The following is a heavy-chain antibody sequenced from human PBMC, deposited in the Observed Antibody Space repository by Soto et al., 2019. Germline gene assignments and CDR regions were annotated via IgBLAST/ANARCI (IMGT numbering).Heavy chain of an antibody. CDR1: GGSISSSSYY. CDR2: IYYSGST. V-gene: IGHV4-39*01. Sequence: SETLSLSCTVSGGSISSSSYYWGWIRQPPGKGLEWIGSIYYSGSTYYNPSLKSRVTISVDTSKNQFSLKLSSVTAADTAVYYCARHFGVVITTGWFDPWGQGTLVTVSS. J-gene: IGHJ5*02. D-gene: IGHD3-3*01. CDR3: ARHFGVVITTGWFDP.